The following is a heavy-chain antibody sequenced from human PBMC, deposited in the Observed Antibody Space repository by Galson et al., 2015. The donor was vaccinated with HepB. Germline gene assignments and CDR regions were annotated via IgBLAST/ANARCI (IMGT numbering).Heavy chain of an antibody. J-gene: IGHJ6*03. CDR2: IKQDGSEK. CDR1: GFTFSSYW. V-gene: IGHV3-7*03. Sequence: SLRLSCAASGFTFSSYWMSWVRQAPGKGLEWVANIKQDGSEKYYVDSVKGRFTISRDNAKNSLYLQMNSLRAEDTAVYYCARAPLSGSWSDYYYYYMDVWGKGTTVTVSS. D-gene: IGHD1-26*01. CDR3: ARAPLSGSWSDYYYYYMDV.